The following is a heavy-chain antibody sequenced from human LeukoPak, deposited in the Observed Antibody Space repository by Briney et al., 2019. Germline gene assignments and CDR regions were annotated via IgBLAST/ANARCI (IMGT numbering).Heavy chain of an antibody. CDR2: IKSKTDGGTT. J-gene: IGHJ4*02. D-gene: IGHD3-3*01. CDR1: GFTFSNAW. CDR3: ARVLYDFWSGYYFDY. Sequence: GGSLRLSXAASGFTFSNAWMSWVRQTPGKGLEWVGRIKSKTDGGTTDYATPVKGRFTISRDDSKNSLYLQMNSLKTEDTAVYYCARVLYDFWSGYYFDYWGQGTLVTVSS. V-gene: IGHV3-15*01.